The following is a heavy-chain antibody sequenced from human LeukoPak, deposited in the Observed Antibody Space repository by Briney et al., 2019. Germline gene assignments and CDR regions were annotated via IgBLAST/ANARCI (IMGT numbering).Heavy chain of an antibody. D-gene: IGHD3-3*01. CDR2: IYSTGST. V-gene: IGHV4-4*07. CDR1: GGSISSYY. J-gene: IGHJ4*02. Sequence: SETLSLTCSVSGGSISSYYWSWIRQPAGKALEWIGRIYSTGSTNYNPSLKSRVTMSVDTSKNQFSLKLSSVTAADTAVYYCARVTFWSGFYTHFDYWGQGTLVTVSS. CDR3: ARVTFWSGFYTHFDY.